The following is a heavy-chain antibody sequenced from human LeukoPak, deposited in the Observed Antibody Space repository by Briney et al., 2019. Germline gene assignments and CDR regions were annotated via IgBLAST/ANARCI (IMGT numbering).Heavy chain of an antibody. CDR2: MYHSGST. CDR3: ARASVVWGSYPVALDP. J-gene: IGHJ5*02. Sequence: SETLSLTCGASGYYISSGYYWGWIRQPPGKGLEWIGSMYHSGSTYYNPSLKSRVTISVDTSKNQFSLKLNSVTAADTAVYYCARASVVWGSYPVALDPWGQGTLVIVSS. CDR1: GYYISSGYY. V-gene: IGHV4-38-2*01. D-gene: IGHD3-16*01.